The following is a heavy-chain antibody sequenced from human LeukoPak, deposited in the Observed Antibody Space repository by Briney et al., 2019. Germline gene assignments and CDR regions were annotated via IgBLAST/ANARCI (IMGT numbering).Heavy chain of an antibody. CDR2: ISSSSSYI. CDR3: ARFPPAMVNFDY. CDR1: GFTFSSYS. Sequence: GGSLRLSCAASGFTFSSYSMTWVHQAPGKGLEWVSSISSSSSYIYYADSVKGRFTISRDNAKNSLYLQMNSLRAEDTAVYYCARFPPAMVNFDYWGQGTLVTVSS. D-gene: IGHD5-18*01. J-gene: IGHJ4*02. V-gene: IGHV3-21*01.